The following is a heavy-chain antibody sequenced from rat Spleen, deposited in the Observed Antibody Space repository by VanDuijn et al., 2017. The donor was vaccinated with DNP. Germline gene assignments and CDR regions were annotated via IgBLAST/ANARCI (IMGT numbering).Heavy chain of an antibody. J-gene: IGHJ2*01. CDR1: GFTFSHYY. V-gene: IGHV5-25*01. CDR3: ASWAPIAPISTSNY. D-gene: IGHD1-2*01. CDR2: IGSPAYAP. Sequence: EVQLVESGGGLVQPGRSMKLSCAASGFTFSHYYMAWVRQAPTKGLEWVAYIGSPAYAPYYADSVKGRFTISRDNAKSTLYLQMSSLRSEDTATYYCASWAPIAPISTSNYWGQGVMVTVSS.